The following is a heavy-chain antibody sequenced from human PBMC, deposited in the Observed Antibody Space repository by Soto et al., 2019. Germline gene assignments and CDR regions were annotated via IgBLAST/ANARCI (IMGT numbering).Heavy chain of an antibody. CDR1: GGSISSGGYY. D-gene: IGHD4-17*01. J-gene: IGHJ4*02. V-gene: IGHV4-31*03. Sequence: QVQLQESGPGLVKPSQTLSLTCTVSGGSISSGGYYWSWIRQHPGKGLEWIGYIYYSGSTYYNPSLRSRVTISVDTSKNQFALKLSSVTAADTAVYYCARVGGAYGNYVGGYVDYWGQGTLVTVSS. CDR2: IYYSGST. CDR3: ARVGGAYGNYVGGYVDY.